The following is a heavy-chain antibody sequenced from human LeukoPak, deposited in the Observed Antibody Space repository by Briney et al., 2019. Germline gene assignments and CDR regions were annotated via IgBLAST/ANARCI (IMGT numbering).Heavy chain of an antibody. CDR2: IYTSGST. D-gene: IGHD3-22*01. V-gene: IGHV4-61*02. CDR3: ARARRYYDKRRDYYYYMDV. CDR1: GGSISSGSYY. J-gene: IGHJ6*03. Sequence: PSETLSLTCTVSGGSISSGSYYWSWIRQPAGKGLEWIGRIYTSGSTNYNPSLKSRVTISVDTSKNQFSLKLSSVTAADTAVYYCARARRYYDKRRDYYYYMDVWGKGTTVTVSS.